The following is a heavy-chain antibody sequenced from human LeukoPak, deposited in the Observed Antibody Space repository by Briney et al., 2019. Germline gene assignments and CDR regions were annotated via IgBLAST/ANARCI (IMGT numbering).Heavy chain of an antibody. V-gene: IGHV5-51*01. Sequence: GESLKISCKGSGYSFTNYWIAWVRPMPGKGLEWMGIIYPDDSDTGYSPSFQGQVTISADKSISTAYLQWSSLKASDTAMYYCARIWLRAFDIWGQGTMVTVSS. CDR2: IYPDDSDT. CDR1: GYSFTNYW. D-gene: IGHD3-16*01. CDR3: ARIWLRAFDI. J-gene: IGHJ3*02.